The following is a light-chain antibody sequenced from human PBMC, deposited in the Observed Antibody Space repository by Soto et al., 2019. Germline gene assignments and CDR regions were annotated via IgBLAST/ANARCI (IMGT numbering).Light chain of an antibody. CDR1: QSFSNNY. J-gene: IGKJ1*01. CDR2: GAF. CDR3: QQYGNSRT. Sequence: EVVLTQSPGTLSLSPGERATLSCRASQSFSNNYLAWYQQKPGQAPRLLIYGAFSRATGIPDRFSGSGSGTDFTLTISRLEPETFAVYYCQQYGNSRTFGQGTKVEIK. V-gene: IGKV3-20*01.